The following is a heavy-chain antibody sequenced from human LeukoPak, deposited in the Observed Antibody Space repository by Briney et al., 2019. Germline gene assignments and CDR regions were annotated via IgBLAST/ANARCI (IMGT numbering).Heavy chain of an antibody. Sequence: GGSLRLSCAASGLSFSTYAMSWVRQAPGKGLEWVSSISGSGGTTYYADSVKGRFTISRDNSKNTVYLQMNSLRAEDTSVYYWARAPPYGGYYYYYYMDVWGKGTTVTVSS. CDR3: ARAPPYGGYYYYYYMDV. J-gene: IGHJ6*03. D-gene: IGHD4/OR15-4a*01. V-gene: IGHV3-23*01. CDR1: GLSFSTYA. CDR2: ISGSGGTT.